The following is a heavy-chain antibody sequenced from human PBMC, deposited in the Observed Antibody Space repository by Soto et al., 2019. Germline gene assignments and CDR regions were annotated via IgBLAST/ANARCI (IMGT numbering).Heavy chain of an antibody. CDR2: IHHSGST. CDR3: ARGRAARLTWFSY. V-gene: IGHV4-34*01. D-gene: IGHD6-6*01. CDR1: VGTFCGYY. J-gene: IGHJ4*02. Sequence: HSETLYPTFAVYVGTFCGYYWSWIRRPPGKGVEWIGEIHHSGSTNYNPSLKSRVTISVDTSKNQFSLKLSSVTAADTAVYYCARGRAARLTWFSYWGQGTLVTVSS.